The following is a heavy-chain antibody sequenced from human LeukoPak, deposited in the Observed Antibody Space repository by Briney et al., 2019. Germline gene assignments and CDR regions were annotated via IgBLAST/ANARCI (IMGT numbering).Heavy chain of an antibody. D-gene: IGHD1-26*01. J-gene: IGHJ4*02. CDR3: AKGGAQV. Sequence: GGSLRPSCAASGFTFSSYAMSWVRQAPGKGLEWVSAISSSGGSTYYADSVRGRFIISRDSSKNTLYLQMNSLRVEDTAVYYCAKGGAQVGGQGTLVTVSS. CDR1: GFTFSSYA. CDR2: ISSSGGST. V-gene: IGHV3-23*01.